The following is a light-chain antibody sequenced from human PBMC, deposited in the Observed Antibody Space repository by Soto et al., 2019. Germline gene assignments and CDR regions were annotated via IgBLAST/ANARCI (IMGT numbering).Light chain of an antibody. CDR1: SSDVGSYNL. V-gene: IGLV2-23*01. Sequence: QSVMTQPASVSGSPGQSITISCTGTSSDVGSYNLVSWYQQHPGKAPKLMIFEATQRPSGVSHRFSGSRSGNTASLTISGLQAEDEADYYCCSSAGGGTSRVFGTGTKVTVL. CDR3: CSSAGGGTSRV. J-gene: IGLJ1*01. CDR2: EAT.